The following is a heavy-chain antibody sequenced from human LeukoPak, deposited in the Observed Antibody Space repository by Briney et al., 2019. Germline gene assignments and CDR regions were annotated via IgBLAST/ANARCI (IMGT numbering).Heavy chain of an antibody. CDR1: GFTFSSYW. V-gene: IGHV3-7*01. D-gene: IGHD6-19*01. Sequence: RPGGSLRLSCAASGFTFSSYWMSWVRQAPGKGLEWVANIKQDGSEEYYVDSVKGRFTISRDNAKNSLYLQMNSLRAEDTAVYYCARDTDENYSSPDAFDIWGQGTMVTVSS. CDR3: ARDTDENYSSPDAFDI. CDR2: IKQDGSEE. J-gene: IGHJ3*02.